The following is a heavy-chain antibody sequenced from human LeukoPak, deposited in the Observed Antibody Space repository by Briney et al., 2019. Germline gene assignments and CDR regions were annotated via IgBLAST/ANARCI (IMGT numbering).Heavy chain of an antibody. Sequence: GSLRLSCAASGFNFDTYAMGWVRQAPGKGLEWVSSVSGSTGDTFYADSVQGRFTISRDDSRSTLYLQMNSLRVEDTAFYHCVCDWGLDYWGQGTLVTVSS. D-gene: IGHD3-16*01. J-gene: IGHJ4*02. CDR1: GFNFDTYA. CDR2: VSGSTGDT. CDR3: VCDWGLDY. V-gene: IGHV3-23*01.